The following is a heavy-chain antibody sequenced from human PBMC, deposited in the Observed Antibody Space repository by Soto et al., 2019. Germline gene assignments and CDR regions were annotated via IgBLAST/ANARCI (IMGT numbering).Heavy chain of an antibody. CDR2: IYYSGST. CDR3: ARDRKYYDFWSGSSAGEAFEI. J-gene: IGHJ3*02. D-gene: IGHD3-3*01. V-gene: IGHV4-31*03. CDR1: GGSISSGGYY. Sequence: KASETLSLTCTVSGGSISSGGYYWSWIRQHPGKGLEWIGYIYYSGSTYYNPSLKSRVTISVDTSKNQFPLKLSSVTAADTAVYYCARDRKYYDFWSGSSAGEAFEIWGQGTMVTVSS.